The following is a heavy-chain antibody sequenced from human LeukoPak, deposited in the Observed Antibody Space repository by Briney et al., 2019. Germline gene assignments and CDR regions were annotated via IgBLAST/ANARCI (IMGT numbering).Heavy chain of an antibody. CDR2: IIPILGIA. Sequence: ASVKVSCKASGGTFSSYAISWVRQAPGQGLEWMGRIIPILGIANYAQKFQGRVTITADKSTSTAYMELSSLRSEDTAVYYCARGFLEWLFGYWGQGTLVTVSS. V-gene: IGHV1-69*04. D-gene: IGHD3-3*01. CDR3: ARGFLEWLFGY. CDR1: GGTFSSYA. J-gene: IGHJ4*02.